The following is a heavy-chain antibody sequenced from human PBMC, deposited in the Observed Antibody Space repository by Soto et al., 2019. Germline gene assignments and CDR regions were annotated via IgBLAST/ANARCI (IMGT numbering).Heavy chain of an antibody. J-gene: IGHJ6*02. CDR3: AKARRGGRYDILTDYYYYGMDV. CDR2: ISSSSSTI. V-gene: IGHV3-48*01. D-gene: IGHD3-9*01. CDR1: GFTFSSYS. Sequence: GGSLRLSCAASGFTFSSYSMNWVRQAPGKGLEWVSYISSSSSTIYYADSVKGRFTISRDNSKNMLYLQMNSLRAEDTAVYYCAKARRGGRYDILTDYYYYGMDVWGQGTTVTVSS.